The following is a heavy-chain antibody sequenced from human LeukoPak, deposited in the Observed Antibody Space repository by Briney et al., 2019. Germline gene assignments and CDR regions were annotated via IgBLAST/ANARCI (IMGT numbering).Heavy chain of an antibody. CDR1: GFTFSSYA. CDR2: ISYDGSNK. CDR3: AKGIGVVVVVATRDAFDI. Sequence: GGSLRLSCAASGFTFSSYAMHWVRQAPGKGLEWVAVISYDGSNKYYADSVKGRFTISRDNSKNTLYLQMNSLRAEDTAVYYCAKGIGVVVVVATRDAFDIWGQGTMVTVSS. V-gene: IGHV3-30-3*01. D-gene: IGHD2-15*01. J-gene: IGHJ3*02.